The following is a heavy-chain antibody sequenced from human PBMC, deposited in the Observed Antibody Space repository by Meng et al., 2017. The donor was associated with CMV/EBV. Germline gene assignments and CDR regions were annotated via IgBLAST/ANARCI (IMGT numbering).Heavy chain of an antibody. D-gene: IGHD3-3*01. J-gene: IGHJ6*02. V-gene: IGHV3-11*04. CDR2: ISSSGSTI. Sequence: GESLKISCAASGFTFSDYYMTWIRQAPGKGLEWVSYISSSGSTIYYADSVKGRFTISRDNAKNSLYLQMNSLRAEDTAVYYCARGGGITIFGVVIIQLETGVDVWGQGTTVTVSS. CDR1: GFTFSDYY. CDR3: ARGGGITIFGVVIIQLETGVDV.